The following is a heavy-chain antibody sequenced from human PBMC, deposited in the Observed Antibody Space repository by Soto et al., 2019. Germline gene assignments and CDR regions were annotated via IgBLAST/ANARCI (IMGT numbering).Heavy chain of an antibody. CDR1: GYTFTSYA. Sequence: QVQLVQSGAEVKKPGASVKVSCKASGYTFTSYAMHWVRQAPGQRLEWMGWINAGNGNTKYSQKFQGRVTITRDTSASTAYMELSSLRSDDTAVYYCARDIVATSDAFDIWGQGTMVTVSS. J-gene: IGHJ3*02. D-gene: IGHD5-12*01. CDR2: INAGNGNT. V-gene: IGHV1-3*01. CDR3: ARDIVATSDAFDI.